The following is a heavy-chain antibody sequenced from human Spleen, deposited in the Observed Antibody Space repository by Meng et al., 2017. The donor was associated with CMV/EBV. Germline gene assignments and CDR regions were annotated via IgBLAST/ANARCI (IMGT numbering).Heavy chain of an antibody. CDR3: ARDLSSRIAAAEYFQH. D-gene: IGHD6-13*01. CDR1: GYPFTGHY. V-gene: IGHV1-2*02. CDR2: INPNSGNT. Sequence: SGYPFTGHYIHWVRQAPGQGLEWMGWINPNSGNTNSAQKFQGRVTMTRDTSITTAYMELSRLRSDDTAMYYCARDLSSRIAAAEYFQHWGQGTLVTVSS. J-gene: IGHJ1*01.